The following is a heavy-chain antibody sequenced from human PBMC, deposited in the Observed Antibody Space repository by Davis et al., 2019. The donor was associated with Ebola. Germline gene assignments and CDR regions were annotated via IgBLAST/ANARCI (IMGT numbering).Heavy chain of an antibody. Sequence: PGGSLRLSCAASGITFSGSAVHWVRQASGKGLEWFGRIRSKANSFATEFAASVKGRFTISRDDSKNTAYLQMNSLKTEDTAVYYCSRHSPFRFLDYWGQGTLVTVSS. D-gene: IGHD3-3*01. V-gene: IGHV3-73*01. CDR3: SRHSPFRFLDY. J-gene: IGHJ4*02. CDR1: GITFSGSA. CDR2: IRSKANSFAT.